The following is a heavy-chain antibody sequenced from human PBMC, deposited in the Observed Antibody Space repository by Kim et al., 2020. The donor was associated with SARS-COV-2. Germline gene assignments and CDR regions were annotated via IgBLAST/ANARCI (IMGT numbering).Heavy chain of an antibody. CDR1: GGSISSSSYY. CDR2: IYYSGST. J-gene: IGHJ4*02. CDR3: ARERGPYYFLMY. Sequence: SETLSLTCTVSGGSISSSSYYWGWIRQPPGKGLEWIGSIYYSGSTYYNPSLKSRVTISVDTSKNQFSLKLSSVTAADTAVYYCARERGPYYFLMYWGQGT. V-gene: IGHV4-39*07. D-gene: IGHD3-9*01.